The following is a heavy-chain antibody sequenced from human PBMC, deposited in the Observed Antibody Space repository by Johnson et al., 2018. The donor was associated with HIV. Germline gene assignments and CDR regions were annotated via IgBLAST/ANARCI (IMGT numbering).Heavy chain of an antibody. D-gene: IGHD6-19*01. V-gene: IGHV3-66*02. CDR2: IYSGGST. CDR1: GFTVINNY. J-gene: IGHJ3*02. CDR3: ASTSSGWFYAFDI. Sequence: VLLVESGGGLVQPGGSLRLSCAVSGFTVINNYMTWVRQAPGKGLEWVSIIYSGGSTYYADSVKGRFTISRDNSKNTLYLQMNSLRAEDTAVYYCASTSSGWFYAFDIWGQGTMVTVSS.